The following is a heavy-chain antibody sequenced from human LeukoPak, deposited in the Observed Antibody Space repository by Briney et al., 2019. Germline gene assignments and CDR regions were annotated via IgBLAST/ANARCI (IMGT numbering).Heavy chain of an antibody. V-gene: IGHV3-33*01. CDR1: GFTFSSYG. D-gene: IGHD5-12*01. J-gene: IGHJ4*02. Sequence: GGSLRLSCAASGFTFSSYGMHWVRQAPGKGLEWVAVIWYDGSNKYYADSVKGRFTISRDNSKNTLYLQMNSLRAEDTAVYYCARDGYSGCQDLGGYFDYWGQGTLVTVSS. CDR3: ARDGYSGCQDLGGYFDY. CDR2: IWYDGSNK.